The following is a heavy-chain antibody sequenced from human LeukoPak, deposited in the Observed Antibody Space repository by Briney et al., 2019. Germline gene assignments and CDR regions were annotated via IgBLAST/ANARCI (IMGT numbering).Heavy chain of an antibody. CDR2: ISGDGGST. D-gene: IGHD5-18*01. CDR3: AKDMAGYSYGRIDY. V-gene: IGHV3-43*02. J-gene: IGHJ4*02. CDR1: GFSFSNYW. Sequence: GGSLRLSCAASGFSFSNYWMHWVRQAPGKGLEWVSLISGDGGSTYYADSVKGRFTISRDNSKNSLYLQMNSLRTEDTALYYCAKDMAGYSYGRIDYWGQGTLVTVSS.